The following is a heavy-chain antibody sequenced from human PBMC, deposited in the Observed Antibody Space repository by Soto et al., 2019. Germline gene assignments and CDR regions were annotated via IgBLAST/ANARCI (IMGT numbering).Heavy chain of an antibody. J-gene: IGHJ3*02. CDR1: GFTFSSYA. V-gene: IGHV3-23*01. CDR2: IRGSGGIT. CDR3: AKDLGYGSSWLYALDM. Sequence: EVQLFESGGGLVQPGGSLRLSCAASGFTFSSYAMSWVRQAPGQGLEWVSGIRGSGGITHYADSVKDRFTIARDNSRNTLHLQMISLRAEDTGVYYCAKDLGYGSSWLYALDMWGQGTLVTVSS. D-gene: IGHD6-13*01.